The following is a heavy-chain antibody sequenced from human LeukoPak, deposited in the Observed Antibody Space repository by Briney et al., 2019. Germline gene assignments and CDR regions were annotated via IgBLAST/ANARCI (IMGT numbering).Heavy chain of an antibody. J-gene: IGHJ6*03. CDR3: ARHSGYYYYYYMDV. V-gene: IGHV4-39*01. Sequence: PSETLSLTCTVSGGSITSTNYYWGWIRPPPGKGLEWIGSIYYSGSTYYNPSLKSRVTISVDTSKNQFSLKLSSVTAADTAVYYCARHSGYYYYYYMDVWGKGTTVTVSS. CDR1: GGSITSTNYY. D-gene: IGHD1-26*01. CDR2: IYYSGST.